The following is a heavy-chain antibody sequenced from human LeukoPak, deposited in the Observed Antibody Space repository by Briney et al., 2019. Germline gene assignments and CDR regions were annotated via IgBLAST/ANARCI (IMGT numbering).Heavy chain of an antibody. CDR3: AKEQASAAVYPAFDY. J-gene: IGHJ4*02. V-gene: IGHV3-30*04. Sequence: GGSLRLSCAASGFTFSSYAMHWVRQAPGKGLEWVAVISYDGSNKYYADSVKGRFTISRDNSKNTLYLQMNSLRAEDTAVYYCAKEQASAAVYPAFDYWGQGILVTVSS. CDR1: GFTFSSYA. CDR2: ISYDGSNK. D-gene: IGHD6-13*01.